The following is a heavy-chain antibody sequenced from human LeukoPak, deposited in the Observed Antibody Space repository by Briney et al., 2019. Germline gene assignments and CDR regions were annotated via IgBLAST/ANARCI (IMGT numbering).Heavy chain of an antibody. CDR2: IWYDGFNK. CDR3: ARTDSSSWYWDLDY. V-gene: IGHV3-33*01. CDR1: GFTFSSYV. D-gene: IGHD6-13*01. Sequence: TGGSLRLSCAASGFTFSSYVMHWVRQAPGKGLEWVAVIWYDGFNKYYADSVKGRFTISRDNSKNTLYLQMNSLRAEDTAVYYCARTDSSSWYWDLDYWGQGTLVTVSS. J-gene: IGHJ4*02.